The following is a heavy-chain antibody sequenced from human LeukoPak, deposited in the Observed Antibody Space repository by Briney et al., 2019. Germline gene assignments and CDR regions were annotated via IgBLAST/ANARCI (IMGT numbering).Heavy chain of an antibody. CDR2: ISSSGSTI. V-gene: IGHV3-48*03. J-gene: IGHJ4*02. CDR1: EFTFSSYE. CDR3: ARARERLVIVD. D-gene: IGHD3-9*01. Sequence: GGSLRLSCAASEFTFSSYEMNWVRQAPGKGLEWVSYISSSGSTIYYADSVKGRFTIFRDNAKNSLYLQMNSLRAEDTAVYYCARARERLVIVDWGQGTLVTVSS.